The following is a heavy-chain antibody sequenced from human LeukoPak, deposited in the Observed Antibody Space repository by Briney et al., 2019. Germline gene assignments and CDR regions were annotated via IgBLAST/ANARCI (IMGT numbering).Heavy chain of an antibody. V-gene: IGHV3-23*01. Sequence: GGSLRLSCAASGFTFSSYAMSWVRQAPGKGLEWVSAISGSGGSTYYADSVKGRFTISRDNSKNTLYLQMNSLRAEDTAVYYCAKDKQQLVGSYYFDYWGQGTLVTVSS. CDR1: GFTFSSYA. J-gene: IGHJ4*02. D-gene: IGHD6-13*01. CDR2: ISGSGGST. CDR3: AKDKQQLVGSYYFDY.